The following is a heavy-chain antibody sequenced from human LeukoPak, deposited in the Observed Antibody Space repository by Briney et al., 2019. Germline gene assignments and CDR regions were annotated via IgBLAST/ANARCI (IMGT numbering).Heavy chain of an antibody. D-gene: IGHD2-2*01. CDR3: AKKGVPAAKRLNNYYHMDV. J-gene: IGHJ6*03. CDR1: GFTFSSYG. CDR2: IRYDGSNK. V-gene: IGHV3-30*02. Sequence: GASLRLSCAAAGFTFSSYGMHWVRQAPGKGLEWVAFIRYDGSNKYYADSVKGRFTISRDNSKNTLYLQMNSLRAEDTAVYYCAKKGVPAAKRLNNYYHMDVWGQGTTVTVSS.